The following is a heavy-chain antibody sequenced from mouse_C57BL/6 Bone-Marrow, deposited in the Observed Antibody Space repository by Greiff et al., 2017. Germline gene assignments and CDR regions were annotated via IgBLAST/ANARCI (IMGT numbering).Heavy chain of an antibody. CDR1: GYAFSSSW. V-gene: IGHV1-82*01. CDR2: IYPGDGDT. J-gene: IGHJ3*01. D-gene: IGHD1-1*01. CDR3: AGTTVVAPGAY. Sequence: VKLMESGPELVKPGASVKISCKASGYAFSSSWMNWVKQRPGKGLEWIGRIYPGDGDTNYNGKFTGKATLTADKSSSTAYMQLSSLTSEDSAVYFCAGTTVVAPGAYWGQGTLVTVSA.